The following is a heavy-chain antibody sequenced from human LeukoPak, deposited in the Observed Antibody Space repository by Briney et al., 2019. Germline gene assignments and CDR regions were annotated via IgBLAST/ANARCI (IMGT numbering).Heavy chain of an antibody. D-gene: IGHD3-10*01. CDR2: ISYDGSNK. Sequence: GGSLRLSCAASGFTFSSYGMHWVRQAPGKGLEWVAVISYDGSNKYYADSVKGRFTISRDNSKNTLYLQMNSLRAEDTAVFYCAKDAKRFGYYGSGSSTYGMDVWGQGTTVTVSS. CDR1: GFTFSSYG. CDR3: AKDAKRFGYYGSGSSTYGMDV. J-gene: IGHJ6*02. V-gene: IGHV3-30*18.